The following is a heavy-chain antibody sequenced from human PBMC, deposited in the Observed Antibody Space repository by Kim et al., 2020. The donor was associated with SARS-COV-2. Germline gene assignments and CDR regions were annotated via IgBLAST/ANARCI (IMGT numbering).Heavy chain of an antibody. D-gene: IGHD2-15*01. CDR2: IIPIFGTA. Sequence: SVKVSCKASGGTFSSYAISWVRQAPGQGLEWMGGIIPIFGTANYAQKFQGRVTITADESTSTAYMELSSLRSEDTAVYYCAREWDPMVVAATTVVWFDPWGQGTLVTVSS. J-gene: IGHJ5*02. CDR1: GGTFSSYA. CDR3: AREWDPMVVAATTVVWFDP. V-gene: IGHV1-69*13.